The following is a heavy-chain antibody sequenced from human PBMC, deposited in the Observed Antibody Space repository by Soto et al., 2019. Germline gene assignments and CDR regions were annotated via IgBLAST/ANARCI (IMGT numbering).Heavy chain of an antibody. CDR2: IKSDGTVT. J-gene: IGHJ4*02. V-gene: IGHV3-74*01. Sequence: EVQLVESGGGLVQPGGSLRLSCVVSGITFSTYRMHWVRQAPGKGLVWVSHIKSDGTVTHYTDSVRGRFIISRDNAKNTLFLQMNSLRAADTAVYYCARENYDFWSGYYLDYWGQGTLVTVSS. CDR3: ARENYDFWSGYYLDY. CDR1: GITFSTYR. D-gene: IGHD3-3*01.